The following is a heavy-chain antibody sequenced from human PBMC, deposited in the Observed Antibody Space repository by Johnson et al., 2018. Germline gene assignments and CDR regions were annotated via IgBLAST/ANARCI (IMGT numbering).Heavy chain of an antibody. CDR2: ISGSGGST. D-gene: IGHD6-13*01. CDR1: GFTFSSYA. V-gene: IGHV3-23*01. CDR3: ARGDSSRWYFNRTTYYYYYYMDV. J-gene: IGHJ6*03. Sequence: EVQLLESGGGLVQPGGSLRLSCAASGFTFSSYAMSWVRQAPGKGLEWVSAISGSGGSTYYADSVKGRFTISRDNSKNTLYLQMNSLRAEDTAGYYCARGDSSRWYFNRTTYYYYYYMDVWGKGTTVTVSS.